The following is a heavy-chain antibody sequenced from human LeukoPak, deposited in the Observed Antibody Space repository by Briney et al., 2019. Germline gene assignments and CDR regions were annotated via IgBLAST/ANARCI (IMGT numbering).Heavy chain of an antibody. CDR3: ARHFTTGSIDH. V-gene: IGHV3-74*01. CDR1: GFTFSSYW. J-gene: IGHJ4*02. CDR2: INSDGSST. Sequence: GGSLRLSCAASGFTFSSYWMHWVRHAPGKGLVWVSRINSDGSSTSYADSVKGRFTISRDNSKNTLYLQMNSLRADDTAVYYCARHFTTGSIDHWGQGNLVTVSS. D-gene: IGHD3-9*01.